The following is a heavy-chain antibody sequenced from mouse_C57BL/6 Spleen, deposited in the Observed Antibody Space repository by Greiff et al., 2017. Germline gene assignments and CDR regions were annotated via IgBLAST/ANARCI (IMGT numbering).Heavy chain of an antibody. CDR1: GYAFTNYL. J-gene: IGHJ2*01. V-gene: IGHV1-54*01. CDR2: INPGSGGT. Sequence: QVQLKQSGAELVRPGTSVKVSCKASGYAFTNYLIEWVKQRPGQGLEWIGVINPGSGGTNYNEKFKGKATLTADKSSSTAYMQLSSLTSEDSAVYFCARRDSNYVFDYWGQRTTLTVSS. CDR3: ARRDSNYVFDY. D-gene: IGHD2-5*01.